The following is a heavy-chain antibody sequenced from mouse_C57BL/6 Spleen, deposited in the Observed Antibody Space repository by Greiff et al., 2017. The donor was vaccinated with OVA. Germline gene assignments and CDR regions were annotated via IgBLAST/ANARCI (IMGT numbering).Heavy chain of an antibody. CDR3: ARGEAGYFDY. J-gene: IGHJ2*01. CDR2: ISSGSSTI. CDR1: GFTFSDYG. V-gene: IGHV5-17*01. Sequence: EVQLVESGGGLVQPGGSLKLSCAASGFTFSDYGMHWVRQAPEKGLEWVAYISSGSSTIYYADTVKGRFPISRDNAKNTLFLQMTSLRSEDTAVYYCARGEAGYFDYWGQGTTLTVSS.